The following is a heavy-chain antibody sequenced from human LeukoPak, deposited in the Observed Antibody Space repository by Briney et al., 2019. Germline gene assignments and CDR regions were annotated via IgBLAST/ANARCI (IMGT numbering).Heavy chain of an antibody. V-gene: IGHV5-51*01. CDR1: GYSFTNYW. CDR3: ARGGSGWYFDY. D-gene: IGHD6-19*01. J-gene: IGHJ4*01. CDR2: IYTVDSDT. Sequence: GESLKISCKGSGYSFTNYWIGWVRQMPGKGLEYMGLIYTVDSDTKYSPSFQGQVTISVDKSIKTAYLQWTSLKASDTGMYYCARGGSGWYFDYWGHGSLVTV.